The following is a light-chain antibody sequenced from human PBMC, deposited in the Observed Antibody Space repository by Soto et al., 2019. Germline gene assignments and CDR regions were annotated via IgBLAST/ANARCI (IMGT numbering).Light chain of an antibody. CDR3: QQYGTPPLT. V-gene: IGKV3-20*01. CDR2: WAS. Sequence: EIVLTQSPSTLSLSQGERATLXXRTSQSVRSSHVAWYQQKPGTAPRIXIYWASDRATCIPDMFSGSGAGTDFTLTIRRLEPEDFAVYYCQQYGTPPLTFGQGTKVDIK. J-gene: IGKJ1*01. CDR1: QSVRSSH.